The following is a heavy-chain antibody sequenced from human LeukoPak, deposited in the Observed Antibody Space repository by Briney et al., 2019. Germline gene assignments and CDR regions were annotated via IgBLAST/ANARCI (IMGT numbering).Heavy chain of an antibody. CDR1: GFTFSSYG. CDR2: IRYDGSNK. Sequence: PGGSLRLSCAASGFTFSSYGMHWVRQAPGKGLEWVAFIRYDGSNKYYADSVKGRFTISRDNSKNTLYLQMNSLRAEDTAVYYCAKGYYYDDPVAFDIWGQGTMVTVSS. J-gene: IGHJ3*02. CDR3: AKGYYYDDPVAFDI. V-gene: IGHV3-30*02. D-gene: IGHD3-22*01.